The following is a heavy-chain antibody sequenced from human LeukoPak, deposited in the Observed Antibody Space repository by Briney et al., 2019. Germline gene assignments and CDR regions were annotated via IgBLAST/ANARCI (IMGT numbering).Heavy chain of an antibody. Sequence: PGGSLRLSCAASGFTFSSYAMSWVRQAPGKGLEWASAISGSGGSTYYADSMKGRFTISRDNSKNTLYLQMNSLRAEDTAVYYCAKGRASVGYCSSTSCYKDYWGQGTLVTVSS. CDR3: AKGRASVGYCSSTSCYKDY. V-gene: IGHV3-23*01. J-gene: IGHJ4*02. CDR2: ISGSGGST. CDR1: GFTFSSYA. D-gene: IGHD2-2*02.